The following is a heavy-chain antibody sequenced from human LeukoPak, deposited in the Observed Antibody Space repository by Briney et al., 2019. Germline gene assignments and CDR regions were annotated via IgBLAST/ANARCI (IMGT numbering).Heavy chain of an antibody. CDR3: ARTWVHDSSGWRYYYYYMDV. CDR2: INTNTGNP. D-gene: IGHD6-19*01. J-gene: IGHJ6*03. Sequence: ASVKVSCKASGYTFTSYGISWVRQAPGQGLEWMGWINTNTGNPTYAQGFTGRFVFSLDTSVSTAYLQISSLKAEDTAVYYCARTWVHDSSGWRYYYYYMDVWGKGTTVTVSS. V-gene: IGHV7-4-1*02. CDR1: GYTFTSYG.